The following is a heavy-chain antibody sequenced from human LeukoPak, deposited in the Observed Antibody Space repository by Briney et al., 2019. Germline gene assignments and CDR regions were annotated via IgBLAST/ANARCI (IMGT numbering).Heavy chain of an antibody. CDR2: ISGSGDNT. J-gene: IGHJ5*02. CDR3: ARGPGLNWFDP. Sequence: GGSLRLSCAASGFTFSSYAMSWVRQAPGKGLEWVSGISGSGDNTYYADSVKGRFTISRDNSKNTLYLQMNSLRAEDTAVYYCARGPGLNWFDPWGQGTLVTVSS. V-gene: IGHV3-23*01. CDR1: GFTFSSYA.